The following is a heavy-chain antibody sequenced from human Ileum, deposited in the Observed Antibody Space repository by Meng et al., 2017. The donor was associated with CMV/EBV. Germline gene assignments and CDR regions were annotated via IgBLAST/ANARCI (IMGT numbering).Heavy chain of an antibody. CDR2: IHPSGST. CDR1: DASFSDFY. Sequence: WGAGPLKPSGTLSLTCDVYDASFSDFYWSWTRHLPGKGLEWIGEIHPSGSTHYNPSLESRVSISVHMSNNQFSLKVSSVTAADTAVYYCARGQDNHKGGVHWGQGTLVTVSS. CDR3: ARGQDNHKGGVH. V-gene: IGHV4-34*01. D-gene: IGHD1-14*01. J-gene: IGHJ4*02.